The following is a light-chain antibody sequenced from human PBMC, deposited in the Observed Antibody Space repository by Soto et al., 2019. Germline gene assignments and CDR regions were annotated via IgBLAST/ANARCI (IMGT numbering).Light chain of an antibody. CDR2: SNN. V-gene: IGLV1-44*01. J-gene: IGLJ1*01. CDR3: AAWDDSLNGHYV. Sequence: QSVLTQPPSASGTPGQRVTISCSGSSSNIGSNTVTWYQQLPGTAPKLLIYSNNQRPSGVPDRFSGSKSGTSASLAISGLQSEDEADYHCAAWDDSLNGHYVFGTGTKVTVL. CDR1: SSNIGSNT.